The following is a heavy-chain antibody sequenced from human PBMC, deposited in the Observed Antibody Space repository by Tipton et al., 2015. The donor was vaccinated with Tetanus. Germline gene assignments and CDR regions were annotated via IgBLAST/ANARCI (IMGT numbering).Heavy chain of an antibody. V-gene: IGHV4-61*08. CDR3: TRANHEFPKKGPFDS. D-gene: IGHD3-10*01. Sequence: GLVKPSETLSLTCTVSGDSLRSGDRNWSWIRQAPGKGLEWLAYISSSGSTNSDYFLKSRISISRDTSRNQFSLKLTSVTAADTAVYYCTRANHEFPKKGPFDSWGQGTLVIVS. J-gene: IGHJ4*02. CDR2: ISSSGST. CDR1: GDSLRSGDRN.